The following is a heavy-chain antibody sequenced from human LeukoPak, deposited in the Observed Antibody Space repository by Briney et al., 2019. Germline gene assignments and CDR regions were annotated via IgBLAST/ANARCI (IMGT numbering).Heavy chain of an antibody. CDR3: AISEDYSGPYYDYMDV. V-gene: IGHV3-30*03. CDR2: ISYDGSSK. Sequence: GGSLRLSCAASGFTLSSYGMHWVRPAPGKGLEWGADISYDGSSKYYADSVKGRFTISRDNSKITLYLQMNSLRAEDTAVYYCAISEDYSGPYYDYMDVGGKGTTVTVSS. D-gene: IGHD1-26*01. CDR1: GFTLSSYG. J-gene: IGHJ6*03.